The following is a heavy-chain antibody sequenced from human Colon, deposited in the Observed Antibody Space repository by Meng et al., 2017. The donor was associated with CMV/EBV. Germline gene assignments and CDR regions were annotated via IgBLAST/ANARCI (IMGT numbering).Heavy chain of an antibody. CDR3: TTDFDYGDYRHDY. CDR2: IYSGGST. V-gene: IGHV3-53*01. CDR1: GFTVSSNY. J-gene: IGHJ4*02. D-gene: IGHD4-17*01. Sequence: GESLKISCAASGFTVSSNYMSWVRQAPGKGLEWVSVIYSGGSTYYADSVKGRFTISRDNSKNTLYLQMNSLRAEDTAVYYCTTDFDYGDYRHDYWGQGTLVTVSS.